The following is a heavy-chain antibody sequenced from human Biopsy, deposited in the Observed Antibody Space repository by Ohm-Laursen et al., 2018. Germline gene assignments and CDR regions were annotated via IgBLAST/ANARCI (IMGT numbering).Heavy chain of an antibody. CDR1: GGSFSSYA. J-gene: IGHJ4*02. CDR2: FAPENGRI. CDR3: AADINVWNVNY. Sequence: SVKVSCKPSGGSFSSYAISWVRQAPGQGLEWMGGFAPENGRIVYSQKFQGRVTMTEDTSTSTAYMEVWRLRSDDTAVYYCAADINVWNVNYWGQGTQVIVSS. V-gene: IGHV1-69*10. D-gene: IGHD1-1*01.